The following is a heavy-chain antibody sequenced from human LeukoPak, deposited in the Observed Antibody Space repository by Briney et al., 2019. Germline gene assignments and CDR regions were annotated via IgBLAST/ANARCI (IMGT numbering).Heavy chain of an antibody. D-gene: IGHD3-3*01. CDR1: GYSISSGYY. V-gene: IGHV4-38-2*02. CDR2: IYHSGST. CDR3: ARRYDFWSGALGP. J-gene: IGHJ5*02. Sequence: SETLSLTCTVSGYSISSGYYWGWIRQPPGKGLEWIGSIYHSGSTYYNPSLKSRVTISVDTSKNQFSLKLSSVTAADTAVYYCARRYDFWSGALGPWGQGTLVIVSS.